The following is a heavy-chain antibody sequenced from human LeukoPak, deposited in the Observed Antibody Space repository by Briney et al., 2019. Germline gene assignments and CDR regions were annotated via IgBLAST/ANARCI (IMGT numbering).Heavy chain of an antibody. CDR1: GGTFSSYA. CDR3: AASGPLRPYYYYYGMDV. V-gene: IGHV1-69*10. CDR2: IIPILGTA. Sequence: SVKVSCTASGGTFSSYAISWVRQAPGQGLEWMGGIIPILGTANYAQKFQGRVTITADKSTSTAYMELSSLRSEDTAVYYCAASGPLRPYYYYYGMDVWGKGTTVTVSS. J-gene: IGHJ6*04. D-gene: IGHD3-10*01.